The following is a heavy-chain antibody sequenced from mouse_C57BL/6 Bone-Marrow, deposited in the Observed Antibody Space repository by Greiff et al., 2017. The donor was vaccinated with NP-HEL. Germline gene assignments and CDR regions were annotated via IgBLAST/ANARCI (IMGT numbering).Heavy chain of an antibody. CDR3: ASPYGYDVAWFAY. CDR1: GFTFSSYG. Sequence: DVKLVESGGDLVKPGGSLKLSCAASGFTFSSYGMSWVRQTPDKRLEWVATISSGGSYTYYPDSVKGRFTISRDNAKNTLYLQMSSLKSEDTAMYYCASPYGYDVAWFAYWGQGTLVTVSA. D-gene: IGHD2-2*01. CDR2: ISSGGSYT. V-gene: IGHV5-6*02. J-gene: IGHJ3*01.